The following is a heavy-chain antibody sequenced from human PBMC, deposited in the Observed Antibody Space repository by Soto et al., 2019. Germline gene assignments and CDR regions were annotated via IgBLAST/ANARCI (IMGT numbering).Heavy chain of an antibody. V-gene: IGHV3-23*01. D-gene: IGHD1-26*01. CDR1: GFTFSSNA. CDR2: ISGSGGST. Sequence: EVQLLESGGGLVQPGGSLRLSCAGSGFTFSSNAMRWVRQAPGKGLEWVSAISGSGGSTYYADSVKGRFTVSRDTSKNTQYLQRNRLRAEDTAVYCCARRGSGRDYDYWGQGTLVTVSS. J-gene: IGHJ4*02. CDR3: ARRGSGRDYDY.